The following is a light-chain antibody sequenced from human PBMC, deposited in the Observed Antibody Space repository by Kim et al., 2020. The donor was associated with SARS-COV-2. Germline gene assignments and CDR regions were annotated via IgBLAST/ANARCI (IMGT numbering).Light chain of an antibody. CDR1: DIGSKS. J-gene: IGLJ1*01. Sequence: GKTARNPCGGNDIGSKSVQWSRQEPGQAAVQVIYYDSDRPSGIPERFSGSNSGNTATLTISMVEAGDEADYYCQVWDSSSDPPYVFGTGTKVTVL. CDR3: QVWDSSSDPPYV. V-gene: IGLV3-21*04. CDR2: YDS.